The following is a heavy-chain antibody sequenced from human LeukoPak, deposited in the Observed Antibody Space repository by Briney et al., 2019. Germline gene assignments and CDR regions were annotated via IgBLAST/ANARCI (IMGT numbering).Heavy chain of an antibody. CDR1: GLTFSDYY. Sequence: GGSLRLSCAASGLTFSDYYMNWIRQAPGKGLEWISYISSSGYTMYADSVKGRFTISRDNAKNSLYLQMNSLRAEDTAVYYCQGYYESRGYWGRGTLVSVSS. D-gene: IGHD3-22*01. V-gene: IGHV3-11*03. CDR3: QGYYESRGY. J-gene: IGHJ4*02. CDR2: ISSSGYT.